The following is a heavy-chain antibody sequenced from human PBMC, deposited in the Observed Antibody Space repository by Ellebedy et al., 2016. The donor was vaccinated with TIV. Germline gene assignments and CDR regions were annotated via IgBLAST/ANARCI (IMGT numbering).Heavy chain of an antibody. Sequence: GESLKISCAASGFNFRSYWMTWVRQAPGKGLEWVAKIRQEGDEIYYVESVKGRFTISRDNDKNLLSLQMNSLRVEDTAVYYCARRASYGDYAVQVNPWFDPWGQGTLVTVSS. CDR1: GFNFRSYW. V-gene: IGHV3-7*01. CDR2: IRQEGDEI. J-gene: IGHJ5*02. CDR3: ARRASYGDYAVQVNPWFDP. D-gene: IGHD4-17*01.